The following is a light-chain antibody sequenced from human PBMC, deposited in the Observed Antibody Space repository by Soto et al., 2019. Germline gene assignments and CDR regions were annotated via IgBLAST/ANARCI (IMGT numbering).Light chain of an antibody. CDR2: KAS. V-gene: IGKV1-9*01. Sequence: DIQLTQPPSFLSASVGDRVTISCRASQGIRSYLSWYQQKPGKAPTLLIYKASSLKSGVPSRFSGSGSGTEFTLTISSLQPEDFATYHCQQLSSYPVTLGGGTKVDIK. CDR3: QQLSSYPVT. J-gene: IGKJ4*01. CDR1: QGIRSY.